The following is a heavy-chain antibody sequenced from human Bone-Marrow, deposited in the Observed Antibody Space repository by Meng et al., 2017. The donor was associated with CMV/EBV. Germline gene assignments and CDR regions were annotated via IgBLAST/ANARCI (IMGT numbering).Heavy chain of an antibody. J-gene: IGHJ6*02. CDR1: GFTFSSYS. D-gene: IGHD1-26*01. CDR2: ISSSSSYI. V-gene: IGHV3-21*01. Sequence: GESLKISCAASGFTFSSYSMNWVRQAPGKGLEWVSSISSSSSYIYYADSVKGRFTISRDNAKNSLYLQMNSLRAEDTAVYYCARALGRGADYYYYGMDVWGQGTTVTVSS. CDR3: ARALGRGADYYYYGMDV.